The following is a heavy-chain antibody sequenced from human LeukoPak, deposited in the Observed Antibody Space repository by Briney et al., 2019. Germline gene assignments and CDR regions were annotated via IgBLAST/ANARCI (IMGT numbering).Heavy chain of an antibody. CDR2: ISSSSSTI. J-gene: IGHJ4*02. Sequence: GGSLRLSCAASGFTFSSYSMNWVRQAPWKGLEWVSYISSSSSTIYYADSVKGRFTISRDNAKNSLYLQMNSLRAEDTAVYYCAREVGASEFDYWGQGTLVTVSS. CDR3: AREVGASEFDY. V-gene: IGHV3-48*04. D-gene: IGHD1-26*01. CDR1: GFTFSSYS.